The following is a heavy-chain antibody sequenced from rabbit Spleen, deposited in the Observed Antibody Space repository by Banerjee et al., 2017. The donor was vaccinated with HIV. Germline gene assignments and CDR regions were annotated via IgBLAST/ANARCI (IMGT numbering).Heavy chain of an antibody. J-gene: IGHJ4*01. CDR3: VRDQAGYAGYGPYYFNL. V-gene: IGHV1S40*01. CDR2: IYNGDGST. Sequence: QSLEESGGDLVKPGASLTLTCTASGFSFSSRYYMCWVRQAPGKGLECVACIYNGDGSTYYATWAKGRFTISKTSSTTVTLQMTSLTAADTATYFCVRDQAGYAGYGPYYFNLWGPGTLVTVS. CDR1: GFSFSSRYY. D-gene: IGHD4-2*01.